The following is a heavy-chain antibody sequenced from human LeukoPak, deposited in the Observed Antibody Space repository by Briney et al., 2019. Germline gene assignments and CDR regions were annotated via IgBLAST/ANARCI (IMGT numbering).Heavy chain of an antibody. CDR1: GYTFTSYY. CDR3: ARDRWQQLIDY. V-gene: IGHV1-46*01. Sequence: ASVKVSCKASGYTFTSYYMHWVRQAPGQGLEWMGIINPSGGSTSYAQKFQGRVTMTRDTSTSTAYMELSSLRSEDTAVYYCARDRWQQLIDYWGQGTLVTVSS. CDR2: INPSGGST. D-gene: IGHD6-13*01. J-gene: IGHJ4*02.